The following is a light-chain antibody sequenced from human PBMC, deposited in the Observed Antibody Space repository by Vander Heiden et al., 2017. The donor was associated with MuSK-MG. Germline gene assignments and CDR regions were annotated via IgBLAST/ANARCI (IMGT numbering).Light chain of an antibody. V-gene: IGKV1-39*01. CDR1: QSISSY. CDR2: AAS. Sequence: DIQMTQSPSSLSASVGDRVTITCRASQSISSYLNWYQQKPGKAPKLLIYAASSLQSGVPSRFSGSGSATDFTLTVSILQPEDFTTYYCQQSYSTRLTFGHGTKVDIK. J-gene: IGKJ3*01. CDR3: QQSYSTRLT.